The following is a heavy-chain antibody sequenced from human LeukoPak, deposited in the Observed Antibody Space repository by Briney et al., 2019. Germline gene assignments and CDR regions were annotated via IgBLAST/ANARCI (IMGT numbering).Heavy chain of an antibody. V-gene: IGHV4-34*01. D-gene: IGHD2-2*01. CDR1: GGSFSGYY. Sequence: SETLSLTCAVYGGSFSGYYWSWIRQPPGKGLEWIGEINHSGSTNYNPSLKSRVTISVDTSKNQFSLKLSSVTATDTAVYYCARGGDPRYCSSTSCFFYAFDIWGQGTMVTVSS. CDR3: ARGGDPRYCSSTSCFFYAFDI. J-gene: IGHJ3*02. CDR2: INHSGST.